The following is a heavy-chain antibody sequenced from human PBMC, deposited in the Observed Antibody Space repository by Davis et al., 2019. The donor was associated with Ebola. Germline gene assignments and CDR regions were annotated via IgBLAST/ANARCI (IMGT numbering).Heavy chain of an antibody. D-gene: IGHD4-17*01. J-gene: IGHJ6*02. Sequence: MPSETLSLTCAVSGDSISSRNWWSWVRQLPGKGLEWIGEIYHGGNTNYNPSLKSRAIISVDTSKNQFSLKLSSVTAADTAVYYCARGNYGDYIVLYYYNMDVWGQGTTVTVSS. CDR3: ARGNYGDYIVLYYYNMDV. CDR2: IYHGGNT. CDR1: GDSISSRNW. V-gene: IGHV4-4*02.